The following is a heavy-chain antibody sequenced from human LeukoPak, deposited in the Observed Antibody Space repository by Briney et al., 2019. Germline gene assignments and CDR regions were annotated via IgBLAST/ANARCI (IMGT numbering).Heavy chain of an antibody. CDR1: GFTFSDYY. J-gene: IGHJ4*02. V-gene: IGHV3-11*01. CDR3: ARDARDCSGGSCPYYFDY. D-gene: IGHD2-15*01. Sequence: GGSLRLSCAASGFTFSDYYMSWIRQAPGKGLEWVSYISSSGSTIYYADSVKGRFTISRDNAKDSLYLQMNSLRAEDTAVYYCARDARDCSGGSCPYYFDYWGQGTLVTVSS. CDR2: ISSSGSTI.